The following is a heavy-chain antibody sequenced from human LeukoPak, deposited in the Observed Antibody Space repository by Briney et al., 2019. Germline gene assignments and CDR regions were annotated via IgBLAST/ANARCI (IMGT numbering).Heavy chain of an antibody. D-gene: IGHD3-22*01. CDR1: GGSISSGGYY. J-gene: IGHJ5*02. Sequence: SQTLSLTCTVSGGSISSGGYYWSWIRQPPGKGLEWIGSIYHSGSTYYNPSLKSRVTISVDTSKNQFSLKLSSVTAADTAVYYCARDHRPGYYDSSGWFDPWGQGTLVTVSS. V-gene: IGHV4-39*07. CDR3: ARDHRPGYYDSSGWFDP. CDR2: IYHSGST.